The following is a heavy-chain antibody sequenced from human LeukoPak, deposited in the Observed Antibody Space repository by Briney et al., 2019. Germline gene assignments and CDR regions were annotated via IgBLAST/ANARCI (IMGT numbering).Heavy chain of an antibody. J-gene: IGHJ4*02. CDR2: ISGSGSNT. CDR3: AKGTAAPGTVFDY. D-gene: IGHD6-13*01. CDR1: GLTFSSYA. Sequence: GGSLRLSCAASGLTFSSYAMSWVRQAPGKGLEWVSTISGSGSNTYHADSVKGRFTISRDNSKNTLYLQMNSLRAEDTALYYCAKGTAAPGTVFDYWGQGILVTVSS. V-gene: IGHV3-23*01.